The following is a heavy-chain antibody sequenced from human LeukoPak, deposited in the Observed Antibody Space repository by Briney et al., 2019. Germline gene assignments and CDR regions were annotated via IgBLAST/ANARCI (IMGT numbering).Heavy chain of an antibody. J-gene: IGHJ5*02. D-gene: IGHD2-2*02. CDR2: ISAYNGNT. CDR3: ARGGCSSTSCYTRGWFDP. V-gene: IGHV1-18*01. Sequence: DSVKVSCKASGYTFTSYGISWVRQAPGQGLEWMGWISAYNGNTNYAQKLQGRVTMTTDTSTSTAYMELRSLRSDDTAVYYCARGGCSSTSCYTRGWFDPWGQGALVTVSS. CDR1: GYTFTSYG.